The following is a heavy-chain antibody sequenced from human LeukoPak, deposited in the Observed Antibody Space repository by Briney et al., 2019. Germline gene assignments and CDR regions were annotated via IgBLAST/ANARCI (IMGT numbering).Heavy chain of an antibody. CDR2: INHSGST. Sequence: SETLSLTCAVYGGSFSGYYWSWIRQPPGKGLEWIGEINHSGSTNYNPSLKSRVTISVDTSKNQFSLKLSSVTAADTAVYCCASSLYCSTTSCYFDYWGQGTLVTVSS. D-gene: IGHD2-2*01. CDR1: GGSFSGYY. J-gene: IGHJ4*02. CDR3: ASSLYCSTTSCYFDY. V-gene: IGHV4-34*01.